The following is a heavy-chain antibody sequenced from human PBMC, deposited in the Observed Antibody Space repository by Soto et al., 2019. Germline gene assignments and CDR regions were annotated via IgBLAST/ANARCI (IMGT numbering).Heavy chain of an antibody. D-gene: IGHD4-17*01. Sequence: EVQLVESGGGLVQPGGSLRLSCAASGFTFSSYWMHWVRQAPGKGLVWVSRINSDGSSTSYADSVKGRFTISRDNAKNTLYLQMNSLRAEDTAVYYCARGLPRLMTTVLYTKENWFDPWGQGTLVTVSS. CDR1: GFTFSSYW. V-gene: IGHV3-74*01. J-gene: IGHJ5*02. CDR3: ARGLPRLMTTVLYTKENWFDP. CDR2: INSDGSST.